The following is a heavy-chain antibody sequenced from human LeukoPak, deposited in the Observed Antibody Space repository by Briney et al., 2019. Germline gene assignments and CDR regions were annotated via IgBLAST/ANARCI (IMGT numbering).Heavy chain of an antibody. CDR2: IKQDVSEK. J-gene: IGHJ6*02. V-gene: IGHV3-7*01. CDR1: GFTFSSYW. D-gene: IGHD3-9*01. Sequence: GGSLRLSCAASGFTFSSYWMSWVRQAPGKGLEWVANIKQDVSEKYYVDSVKGRFTISRDNAKNSLYLQMNSLRAEDTAVYYCARDPGADWYLGYYYGMDVWGQGTTVTVSS. CDR3: ARDPGADWYLGYYYGMDV.